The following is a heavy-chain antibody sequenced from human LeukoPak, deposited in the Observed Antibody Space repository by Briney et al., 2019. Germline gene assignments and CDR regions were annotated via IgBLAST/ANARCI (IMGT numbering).Heavy chain of an antibody. CDR3: ARQVQLVEFDY. Sequence: KASETLSLTCTVSGGSISNNYWSWIRQPPGKGLEWIGYISNSGRTNNNPSLKSRITISRDTSKNQFSLKLSSVTAADTALYYCARQVQLVEFDYWGQGTLVTVSS. V-gene: IGHV4-59*08. CDR2: ISNSGRT. J-gene: IGHJ4*02. D-gene: IGHD6-13*01. CDR1: GGSISNNY.